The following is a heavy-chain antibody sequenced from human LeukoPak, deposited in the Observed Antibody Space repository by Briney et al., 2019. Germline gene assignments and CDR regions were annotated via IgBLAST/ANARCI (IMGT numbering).Heavy chain of an antibody. V-gene: IGHV4-61*02. CDR1: GGSISSGSYF. Sequence: SETLSLTCIVSGGSISSGSYFWTWIRQPAGKGLEWIGRINTSGSTNYNPSLKSGVTISVDTSKNQFSLILNSVTATDTAVYYCARNTLGAFDIWGQGTTVTVSS. J-gene: IGHJ3*02. CDR2: INTSGST. CDR3: ARNTLGAFDI. D-gene: IGHD3-3*02.